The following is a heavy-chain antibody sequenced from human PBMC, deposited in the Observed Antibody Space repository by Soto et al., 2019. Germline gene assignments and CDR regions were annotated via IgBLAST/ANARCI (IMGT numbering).Heavy chain of an antibody. CDR3: AKEVSLGSTVDLGY. V-gene: IGHV3-23*01. J-gene: IGHJ4*02. CDR2: ISGSGGST. D-gene: IGHD7-27*01. Sequence: EVQLLESGGDLVQPGGSLRLSCAASGFTFSIFAMSWVRQSPGKGLEWVSTISGSGGSTYYADAVKGRFSISRDNSMGTLYPQMKSLRVEDTAIYYCAKEVSLGSTVDLGYWGQGTLVTVSS. CDR1: GFTFSIFA.